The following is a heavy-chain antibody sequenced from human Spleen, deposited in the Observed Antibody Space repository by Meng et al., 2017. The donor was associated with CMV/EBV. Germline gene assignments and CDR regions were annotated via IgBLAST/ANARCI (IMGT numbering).Heavy chain of an antibody. V-gene: IGHV3-7*04. D-gene: IGHD3-22*01. Sequence: GESLKISCAASGFTFDSYTMSWVRQAPGKGLEWVANIKQDGSEKYYVDSVKGRFTISRDNAKNSLYLQMNSLRAEDTAVYYCARVGDSSGYNPYYYYGMDVWGQGTTVTVSS. CDR3: ARVGDSSGYNPYYYYGMDV. CDR1: GFTFDSYT. CDR2: IKQDGSEK. J-gene: IGHJ6*02.